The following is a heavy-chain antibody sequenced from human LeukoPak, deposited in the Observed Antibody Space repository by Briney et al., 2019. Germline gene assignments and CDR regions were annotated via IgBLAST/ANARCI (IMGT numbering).Heavy chain of an antibody. V-gene: IGHV3-30-3*01. CDR3: ARDVSYESYFDY. CDR1: GFTFSSYA. CDR2: ISYDGSNK. D-gene: IGHD5-18*01. Sequence: GGSLRLSCAASGFTFSSYAMHWVRQAPGKGLEWVTIISYDGSNKYYADSVKGRFTISRDNSKNTLYLQMNSLRAEDTAVYYCARDVSYESYFDYWGQGTLVTVSS. J-gene: IGHJ4*02.